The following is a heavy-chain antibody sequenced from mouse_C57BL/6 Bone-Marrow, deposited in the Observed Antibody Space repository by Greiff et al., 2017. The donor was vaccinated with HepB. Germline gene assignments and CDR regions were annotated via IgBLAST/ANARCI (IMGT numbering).Heavy chain of an antibody. V-gene: IGHV1-80*01. CDR3: AKQNYYGSSYGAY. CDR2: IYPGDGDT. CDR1: GYAFSSYW. Sequence: VQLQHSGASVKISCKASGYAFSSYWMNWVKQRPGKGLEWIGQIYPGDGDTNYNGKFKGKATLTADKSSSTAYMQLSSLTSEDSAVYFCAKQNYYGSSYGAYWGQGTLVTVSA. D-gene: IGHD1-1*01. J-gene: IGHJ3*01.